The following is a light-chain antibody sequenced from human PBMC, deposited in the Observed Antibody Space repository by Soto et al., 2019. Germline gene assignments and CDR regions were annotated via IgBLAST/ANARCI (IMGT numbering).Light chain of an antibody. CDR3: AAWDDSLNVCYV. CDR2: SNN. Sequence: QSVLTQPPSASGTPGQRVTISCSGSSSNIGSNTVNWYQQLPGTAPKLLIYSNNQRPSGVPDRFSGSKSGTSASLAICGLQSEDEADYYCAAWDDSLNVCYVFGTGTKLTVL. CDR1: SSNIGSNT. V-gene: IGLV1-44*01. J-gene: IGLJ1*01.